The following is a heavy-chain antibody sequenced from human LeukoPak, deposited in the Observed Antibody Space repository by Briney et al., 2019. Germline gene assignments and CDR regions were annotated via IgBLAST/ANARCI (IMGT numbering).Heavy chain of an antibody. CDR3: ASHGAGTTSRGPDV. D-gene: IGHD1-7*01. J-gene: IGHJ6*02. CDR1: GGSFSSYY. CDR2: INHSRST. Sequence: SETLSLTCAVYGGSFSSYYWSWIRQPPGKGLEWIGEINHSRSTNYNPSLKSRVTISVDTSKNQFSRKLSSVTAADTAVYYCASHGAGTTSRGPDVWGQGTTVTVSS. V-gene: IGHV4-34*01.